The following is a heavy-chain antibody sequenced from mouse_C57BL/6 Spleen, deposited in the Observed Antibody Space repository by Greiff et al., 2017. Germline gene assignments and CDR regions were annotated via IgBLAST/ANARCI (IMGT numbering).Heavy chain of an antibody. CDR1: GYSITSGYY. D-gene: IGHD2-1*01. V-gene: IGHV3-6*01. CDR3: ARDLYGNYLDY. CDR2: ISYDGSN. Sequence: EVQLQQSGPGLVKPSQSLSLTCSVTGYSITSGYYWNWIRQFPGNKLEWMGYISYDGSNNYNPSLKNRISITRDTSKNQFFLKLNSVTTEDTATYYCARDLYGNYLDYWGQGTTLTVSS. J-gene: IGHJ2*01.